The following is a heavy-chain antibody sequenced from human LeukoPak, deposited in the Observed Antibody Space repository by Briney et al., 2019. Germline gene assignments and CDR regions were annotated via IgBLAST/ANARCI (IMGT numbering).Heavy chain of an antibody. CDR1: GGSISTYY. J-gene: IGHJ4*02. CDR3: ARERYSSGWSFLYYFDY. V-gene: IGHV4-4*07. CDR2: IYTDGAI. Sequence: SETLSLTCTLSGGSISTYYWSWIRQPAGKGLEWMGRIYTDGAIYYNPSLKSRVTMSIDTSNNPFSLRLTSVTAADTAVYYCARERYSSGWSFLYYFDYWGQGILVTVS. D-gene: IGHD6-13*01.